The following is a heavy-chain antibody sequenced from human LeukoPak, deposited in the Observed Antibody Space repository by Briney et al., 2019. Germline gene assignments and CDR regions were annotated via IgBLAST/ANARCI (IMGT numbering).Heavy chain of an antibody. CDR3: ARKGSSSCFDY. Sequence: ASVKVSCKASGYTFISYQMHWVRQAPGQGLEWMGIINPTGGSTSHAQKFQGRVTMTRDASTSTVYMELSSLRSEDTAVYYCARKGSSSCFDYWGQGTLVTVSS. CDR2: INPTGGST. J-gene: IGHJ4*02. CDR1: GYTFISYQ. D-gene: IGHD6-6*01. V-gene: IGHV1-46*01.